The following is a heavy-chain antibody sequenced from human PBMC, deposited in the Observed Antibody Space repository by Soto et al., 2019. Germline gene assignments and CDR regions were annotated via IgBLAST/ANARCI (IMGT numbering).Heavy chain of an antibody. Sequence: PSETLSLTXAVYGGSFSGYYWSWIRQPPGKGLEWIGEINHSGSTNYNPSLKSRVTISVDTSKNQFSLKLSSVTAADTAVYYCARAGVVVAATHTGWFDPWGQGTLVTVSS. CDR2: INHSGST. J-gene: IGHJ5*02. D-gene: IGHD2-15*01. CDR1: GGSFSGYY. V-gene: IGHV4-34*01. CDR3: ARAGVVVAATHTGWFDP.